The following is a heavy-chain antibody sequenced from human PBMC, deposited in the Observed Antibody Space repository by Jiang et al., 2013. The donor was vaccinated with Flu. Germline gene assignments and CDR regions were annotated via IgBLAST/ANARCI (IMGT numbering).Heavy chain of an antibody. D-gene: IGHD3-22*01. CDR1: GFSLSTSGVG. J-gene: IGHJ4*02. V-gene: IGHV2-5*02. CDR2: IYWDDDK. CDR3: AHSLSDYYDSSGYYYGFHFDY. Sequence: KPTQTLTLTCTFSGFSLSTSGVGVGWIRQPPGKALEWLALIYWDDDKRYSPSLKSRLTIIKDTSKNQVVLTMTNMDPVDTATYYCAHSLSDYYDSSGYYYGFHFDYWGQGTLVTVSS.